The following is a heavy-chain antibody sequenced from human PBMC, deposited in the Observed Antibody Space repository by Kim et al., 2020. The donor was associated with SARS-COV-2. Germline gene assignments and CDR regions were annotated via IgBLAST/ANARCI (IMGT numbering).Heavy chain of an antibody. V-gene: IGHV3-30*18. CDR1: GFTFSSYG. J-gene: IGHJ3*02. D-gene: IGHD2-2*01. CDR3: AKLKRYQLLHDAFDI. CDR2: ISYDGSNK. Sequence: GGSLRLSCAASGFTFSSYGMHWVRQAPGKGLEWVAVISYDGSNKYYADSVKGRFTISRDNSKNTLYLQMNSLRAEDTAVYYCAKLKRYQLLHDAFDIWGQGTMVTVSS.